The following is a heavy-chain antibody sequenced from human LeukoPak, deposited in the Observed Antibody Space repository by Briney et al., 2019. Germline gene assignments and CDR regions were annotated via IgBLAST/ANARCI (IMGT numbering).Heavy chain of an antibody. V-gene: IGHV3-7*01. D-gene: IGHD3-10*01. J-gene: IGHJ4*02. CDR2: IKQDGSER. CDR1: GFTFSSYW. CDR3: ARISMVRGVRFDY. Sequence: GGSLRLSCAASGFTFSSYWMSWVRQAPGKGLEWVANIKQDGSERYYVDSVKGRFTISRDNAKNSLYLQMNSLRAEDTAVYYCARISMVRGVRFDYWGQGTLVTVSS.